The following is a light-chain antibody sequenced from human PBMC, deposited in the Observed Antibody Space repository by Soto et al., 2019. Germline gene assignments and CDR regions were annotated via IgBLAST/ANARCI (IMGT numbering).Light chain of an antibody. V-gene: IGKV3D-20*02. CDR2: DAS. Sequence: EIVLTQSPGTLSLPPGERATLSCRASQSVSSSYLAWYQQKPGQAPRLLIYDASNRATGIPARFSGSGSETDFTLTISSLEPEDFAVYYCQHRMNWPLTFGQGTRLEIK. CDR1: QSVSSSY. CDR3: QHRMNWPLT. J-gene: IGKJ5*01.